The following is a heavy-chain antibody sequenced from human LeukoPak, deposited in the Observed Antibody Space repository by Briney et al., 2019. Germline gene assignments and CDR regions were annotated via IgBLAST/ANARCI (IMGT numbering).Heavy chain of an antibody. V-gene: IGHV1-2*02. CDR2: INPNSGGT. CDR1: GYTFTGYY. CDR3: ARSPPGSGGEDY. Sequence: ASVKVSCKASGYTFTGYYMHWVRQAHGQGLEWMGWINPNSGGTNYAQKFQGRVTMTRDTSISTAYMELSRLRSDDTAVYYCARSPPGSGGEDYWGQGTLVTVSS. J-gene: IGHJ4*02. D-gene: IGHD3-10*01.